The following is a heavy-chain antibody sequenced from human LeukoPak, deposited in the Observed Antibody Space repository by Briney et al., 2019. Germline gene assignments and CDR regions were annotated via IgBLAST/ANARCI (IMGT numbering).Heavy chain of an antibody. D-gene: IGHD6-13*01. CDR3: ARVKGGIAAAGNYFDY. V-gene: IGHV3-30-3*01. J-gene: IGHJ4*02. CDR1: GFTFNTYA. CDR2: VSYDGGSK. Sequence: GRSLRLSCAASGFTFNTYAMHWVRQGPGKGLEWVALVSYDGGSKYYADSVKGRITISRDNSKNTLHLQMNSLRTEDTAVYYCARVKGGIAAAGNYFDYWGQGTLVTVSS.